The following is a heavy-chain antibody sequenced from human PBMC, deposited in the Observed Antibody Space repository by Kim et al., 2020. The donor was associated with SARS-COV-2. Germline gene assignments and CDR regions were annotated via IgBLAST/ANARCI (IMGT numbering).Heavy chain of an antibody. CDR3: ARGRYNWNDPFYY. Sequence: YTDAAEGRSTISRDNSKNTLYLQMNRLRAEDTAVYYCARGRYNWNDPFYYWGQGTLVTVSS. V-gene: IGHV3-33*01. J-gene: IGHJ4*02. D-gene: IGHD1-1*01.